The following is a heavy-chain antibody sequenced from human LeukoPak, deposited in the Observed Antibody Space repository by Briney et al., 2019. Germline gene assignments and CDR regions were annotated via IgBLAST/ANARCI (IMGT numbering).Heavy chain of an antibody. CDR3: ARDGSSSWSTTSWGY. CDR1: GFTFSSHW. D-gene: IGHD2-2*01. V-gene: IGHV3-74*01. J-gene: IGHJ4*02. CDR2: INSDGSTT. Sequence: PGGSLRLSCAASGFTFSSHWMHWVRQAPGKGLVWVSRINSDGSTTTYADSVKGRFTISRDNANNTLYLQMNSLRAEDTAVYYCARDGSSSWSTTSWGYWGQGTLVTVSS.